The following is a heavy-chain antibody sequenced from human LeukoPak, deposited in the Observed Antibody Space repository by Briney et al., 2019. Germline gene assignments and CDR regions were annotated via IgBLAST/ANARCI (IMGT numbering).Heavy chain of an antibody. CDR3: ARRAYYYDSSGYCYVGAFDI. CDR1: GGSISSYY. CDR2: IYYSGST. D-gene: IGHD3-22*01. V-gene: IGHV4-59*01. J-gene: IGHJ3*02. Sequence: SGTLSLTCTVSGGSISSYYWSWIRQPPGKGLEWIGYIYYSGSTNYNPSLKSRVTISVDTPKNQFSLKLSSVTAADTAVYYCARRAYYYDSSGYCYVGAFDIWGQGTMVTVSS.